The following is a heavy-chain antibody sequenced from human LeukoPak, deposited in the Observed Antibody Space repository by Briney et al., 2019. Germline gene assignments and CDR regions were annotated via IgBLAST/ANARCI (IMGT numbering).Heavy chain of an antibody. CDR2: ILDDGGNT. V-gene: IGHV3-23*01. CDR1: GLTFSSFA. CDR3: AKSIRIASGKYYFDY. Sequence: GGSLRLSCAASGLTFSSFAMSWLRQAPGRGLDWVSVILDDGGNTYCADSVRGRCTISRNNSKNTLYLQMNSLRAEDTAVYYCAKSIRIASGKYYFDYWGQGTLVAVSS. D-gene: IGHD6-13*01. J-gene: IGHJ4*02.